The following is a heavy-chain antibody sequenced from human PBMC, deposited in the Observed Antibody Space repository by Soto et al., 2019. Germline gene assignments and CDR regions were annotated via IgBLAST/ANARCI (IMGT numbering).Heavy chain of an antibody. J-gene: IGHJ4*02. CDR1: GFTFRSYC. CDR3: ARDFEGGTTEIDY. CDR2: ISSSSSTI. V-gene: IGHV3-48*01. D-gene: IGHD1-7*01. Sequence: GGSMRLSFSASGFTFRSYCMDLVRQGPGKGLEWVSYISSSSSTIYYADSVKGRFTISRDNAKNSLYLQMNSLRAEDTAVYYCARDFEGGTTEIDYWGQGTLVTVSS.